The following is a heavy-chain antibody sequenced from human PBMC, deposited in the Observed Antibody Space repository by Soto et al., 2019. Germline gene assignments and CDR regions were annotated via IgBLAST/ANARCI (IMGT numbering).Heavy chain of an antibody. Sequence: ASVKVSCKASGYTFTSYGISWVRQAPGQGLEWMGWISAYNGNTNYAQKLQGRVTMTTDTSTSTAYMELRSLRSDDTAVYYCARDYIVVVPADKLNWFDPWGQGTLVTVSS. V-gene: IGHV1-18*01. D-gene: IGHD2-2*01. J-gene: IGHJ5*02. CDR3: ARDYIVVVPADKLNWFDP. CDR2: ISAYNGNT. CDR1: GYTFTSYG.